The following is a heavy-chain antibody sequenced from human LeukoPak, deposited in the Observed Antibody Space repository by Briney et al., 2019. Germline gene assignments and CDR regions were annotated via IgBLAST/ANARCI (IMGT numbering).Heavy chain of an antibody. CDR3: ARELSYCGGDCYRQGAFDI. CDR2: IRPNSGVT. V-gene: IGHV1-2*02. D-gene: IGHD2-21*02. J-gene: IGHJ3*02. CDR1: GYTFAAYY. Sequence: GASVKVSCKASGYTFAAYYMYWVRQAPGQGLEWMGWIRPNSGVTNYTQKFQGRVTMTRDTSISTAYMELSRLRSDDTAVYYCARELSYCGGDCYRQGAFDIWGQGTMVTVSS.